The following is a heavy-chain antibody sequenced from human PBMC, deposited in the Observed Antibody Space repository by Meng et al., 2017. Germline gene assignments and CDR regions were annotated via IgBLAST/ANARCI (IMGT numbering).Heavy chain of an antibody. CDR2: IYYNGST. Sequence: SETLSLTCTVSGGSISSSSYYWGWIRQPPGKGLEWIGSIYYNGSTYYNPSLKSRVTISVDTSKNQFSLKLSSVTAADTAVYYCARAGDIVVVVAPDNWFDPWGQGTLVTVSS. D-gene: IGHD2-15*01. CDR1: GGSISSSSYY. J-gene: IGHJ5*02. CDR3: ARAGDIVVVVAPDNWFDP. V-gene: IGHV4-39*07.